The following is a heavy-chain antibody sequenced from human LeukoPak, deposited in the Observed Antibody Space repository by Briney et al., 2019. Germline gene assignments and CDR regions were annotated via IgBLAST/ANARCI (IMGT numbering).Heavy chain of an antibody. Sequence: GGSLRLSCAASGFTVSSNYMSWVRQAPGKGLEGVSVIYSGGSTYYADSVKGRFTISRDNSKNTLYLQMNSLRAEDTAVYYCARARRTYDAFDIWGQGTMVTVSS. CDR2: IYSGGST. D-gene: IGHD2-8*01. CDR1: GFTVSSNY. J-gene: IGHJ3*02. CDR3: ARARRTYDAFDI. V-gene: IGHV3-66*01.